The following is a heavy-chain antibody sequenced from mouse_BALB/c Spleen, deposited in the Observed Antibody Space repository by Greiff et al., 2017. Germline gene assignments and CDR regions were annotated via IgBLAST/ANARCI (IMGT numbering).Heavy chain of an antibody. Sequence: VHLVESAAELARPGASVKMSCKASGYTFTSYTMHWVKQRPGQGLEWIGYINPSSGYTEYNQKFKDKTTLTADKSSSTAYMQLSSLTSEDSAVYYCARQGLANWDVWFADWGQGTLVTVSA. CDR2: INPSSGYT. V-gene: IGHV1-4*02. D-gene: IGHD4-1*01. J-gene: IGHJ3*01. CDR3: ARQGLANWDVWFAD. CDR1: GYTFTSYT.